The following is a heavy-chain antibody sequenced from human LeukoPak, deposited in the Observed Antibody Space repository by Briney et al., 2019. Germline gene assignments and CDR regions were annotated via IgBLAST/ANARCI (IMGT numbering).Heavy chain of an antibody. CDR2: TRKKAKGYTT. J-gene: IGHJ4*02. Sequence: GGSLRLSCAASGFTLSDYYMDWVRQAPGQGLEWVARTRKKAKGYTTEYAASVKGRFTISRADSKNSVDLQMNSLITEDTAVYYCARAQSDSSGYYYVGDYWGQGTLVTVSS. D-gene: IGHD3-22*01. CDR1: GFTLSDYY. V-gene: IGHV3-72*01. CDR3: ARAQSDSSGYYYVGDY.